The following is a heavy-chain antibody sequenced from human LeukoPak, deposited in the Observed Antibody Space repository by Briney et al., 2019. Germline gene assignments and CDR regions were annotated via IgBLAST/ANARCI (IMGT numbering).Heavy chain of an antibody. V-gene: IGHV3-21*01. J-gene: IGHJ4*02. D-gene: IGHD3-3*01. Sequence: PGGSLRLSCAASGFTFRNYVIHWVRQAPGKGLEWVSSISSSSSYIYYADSVKGRFTISRDNAKNSLYLQMNSLRAEDTAVYYCARDPAIFGVDYYFDYWGQGTLVTVSS. CDR1: GFTFRNYV. CDR3: ARDPAIFGVDYYFDY. CDR2: ISSSSSYI.